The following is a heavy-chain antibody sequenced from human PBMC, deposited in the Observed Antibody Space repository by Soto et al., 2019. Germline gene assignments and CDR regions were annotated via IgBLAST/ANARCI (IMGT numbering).Heavy chain of an antibody. Sequence: QVKLVESGGGVFQPGRSLRLSCAASGFNVSAYTMHWVRQAPGKGLEWVAVISSDGNHKYYTDSVKGRFTISRDTSTNTLYLQMNSLRAEDTAVYYCARWEQPLFDYWGQGTLVTVSS. D-gene: IGHD1-26*01. J-gene: IGHJ4*02. CDR1: GFNVSAYT. CDR3: ARWEQPLFDY. CDR2: ISSDGNHK. V-gene: IGHV3-30-3*01.